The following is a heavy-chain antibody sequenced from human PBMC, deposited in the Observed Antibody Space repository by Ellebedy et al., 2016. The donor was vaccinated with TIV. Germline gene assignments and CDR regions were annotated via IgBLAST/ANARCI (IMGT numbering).Heavy chain of an antibody. Sequence: ASVKVSCXASGYTFTSYGISWVRQAPGQGLEWMGWISAYNGNTNYAQKLQGRVTMTTDTSTSTAYMELRSLRSDDTAVYYCARWVGENKHGGWFDPWGQGTLVTVSS. D-gene: IGHD3-10*01. CDR3: ARWVGENKHGGWFDP. J-gene: IGHJ5*02. V-gene: IGHV1-18*01. CDR2: ISAYNGNT. CDR1: GYTFTSYG.